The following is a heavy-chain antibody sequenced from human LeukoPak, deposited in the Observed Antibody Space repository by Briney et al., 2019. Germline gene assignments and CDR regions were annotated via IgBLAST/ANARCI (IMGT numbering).Heavy chain of an antibody. Sequence: AGGSLRLSCAASGFTFSSYSMNWVRQAPGKGLEWVSSISSSSSYIYYADSVKGRFTISRDNAKNSLYLQMNSLRAEDTAVYYCARDNRLRLGEESLQYFQHWGQGTLVTVSS. D-gene: IGHD3-16*01. CDR2: ISSSSSYI. CDR3: ARDNRLRLGEESLQYFQH. CDR1: GFTFSSYS. J-gene: IGHJ1*01. V-gene: IGHV3-21*01.